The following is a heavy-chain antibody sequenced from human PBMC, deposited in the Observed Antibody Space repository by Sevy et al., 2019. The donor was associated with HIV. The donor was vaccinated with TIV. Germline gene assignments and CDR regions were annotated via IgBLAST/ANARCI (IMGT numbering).Heavy chain of an antibody. CDR2: IYYSGST. CDR3: ARTNTVTPDY. D-gene: IGHD4-17*01. J-gene: IGHJ4*02. V-gene: IGHV4-39*01. CDR1: GGSISSSSYY. Sequence: SETLSLTCTVSGGSISSSSYYWGWIRQPPGKGLEWIGSIYYSGSTYYNPSLKSRVTISVDTSKNQFSLKLSSVTAADTAVYYCARTNTVTPDYWGQGTLVTVSS.